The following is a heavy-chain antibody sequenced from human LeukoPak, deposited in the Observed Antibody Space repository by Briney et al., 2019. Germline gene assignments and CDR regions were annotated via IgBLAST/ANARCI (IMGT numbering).Heavy chain of an antibody. Sequence: SVKVSCKSSGGTFSSYVISWVRQAPGQGLEWMGGIIPIFGTANYAQKFQGRVTITADESTSTAYMELSSLRSEDTAVYYCARGEAIYDILTGYYPDPFDYWGQGTLVTVSS. D-gene: IGHD3-9*01. CDR2: IIPIFGTA. V-gene: IGHV1-69*01. CDR1: GGTFSSYV. CDR3: ARGEAIYDILTGYYPDPFDY. J-gene: IGHJ4*02.